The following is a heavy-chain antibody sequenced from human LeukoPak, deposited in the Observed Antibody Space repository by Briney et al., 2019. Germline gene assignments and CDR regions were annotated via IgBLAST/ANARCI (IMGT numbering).Heavy chain of an antibody. J-gene: IGHJ4*02. Sequence: PSETLSLTCTVSGGSISSYYWSWIRQPPGKGLEWIGYIYYSGSTNYNPSLKSRVTISVDTSKNQFSLKLSSVTAADTAVYYCACGYYYVYYFDYWGQGTLVTVSS. CDR2: IYYSGST. D-gene: IGHD3-22*01. V-gene: IGHV4-59*01. CDR1: GGSISSYY. CDR3: ACGYYYVYYFDY.